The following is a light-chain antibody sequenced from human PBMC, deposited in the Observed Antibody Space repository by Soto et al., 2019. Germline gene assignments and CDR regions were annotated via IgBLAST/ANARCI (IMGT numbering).Light chain of an antibody. CDR2: EVS. J-gene: IGLJ2*01. CDR1: SSDVGGYNY. V-gene: IGLV2-8*01. Sequence: QSVLTQPPSASGSPGQSVTISCTGTSSDVGGYNYVSWYQQHPGKAPKLMIYEVSKRPSGVPDRFSGSKSGNTASLTVSGLQTEDEADYYCSSYAGGNSLWVFGGGTKLTVL. CDR3: SSYAGGNSLWV.